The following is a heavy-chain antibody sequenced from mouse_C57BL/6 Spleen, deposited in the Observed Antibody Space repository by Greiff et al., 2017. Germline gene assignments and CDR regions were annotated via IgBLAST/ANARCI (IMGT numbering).Heavy chain of an antibody. CDR2: IYPGDGDT. CDR3: ASSSCHAYGDWFAY. CDR1: GYAFSSYW. Sequence: VQLQQSGAELVRPGASVKISCKASGYAFSSYWMHWVKQRPGQGLEWIGQIYPGDGDTYYNGKFKGKATLTADQSSSTAYMQLSSLPSEDTAVLFSASSSCHAYGDWFAYWGQGTLVTVSA. J-gene: IGHJ3*01. V-gene: IGHV1-80*01. D-gene: IGHD2-2*01.